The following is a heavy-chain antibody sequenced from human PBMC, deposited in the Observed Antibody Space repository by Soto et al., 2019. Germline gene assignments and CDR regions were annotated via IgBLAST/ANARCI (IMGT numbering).Heavy chain of an antibody. J-gene: IGHJ4*02. Sequence: PGGSLRLSCAASGFTFSDYYMSWIRQAPGKGLEWVSYISSSGSTIYYADSVKGRFTISRDNAKNSLYLQMNSLRAEDTAVYYCARAPGNQWLRPGDFYFDYWGQGTLVTVSS. CDR2: ISSSGSTI. CDR3: ARAPGNQWLRPGDFYFDY. CDR1: GFTFSDYY. D-gene: IGHD5-12*01. V-gene: IGHV3-11*01.